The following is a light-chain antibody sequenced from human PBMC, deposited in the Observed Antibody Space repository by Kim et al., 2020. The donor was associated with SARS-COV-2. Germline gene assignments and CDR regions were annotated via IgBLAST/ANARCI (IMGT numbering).Light chain of an antibody. Sequence: SVPPGQTASITCSGDKLGDKYACWYQQKPGQSPVLVIYQDSKRPSGIPERFSGSNSGNTATLTISGTQAMDEADYYCQAWDSSNVVFGGGTQLTVL. CDR3: QAWDSSNVV. J-gene: IGLJ2*01. V-gene: IGLV3-1*01. CDR2: QDS. CDR1: KLGDKY.